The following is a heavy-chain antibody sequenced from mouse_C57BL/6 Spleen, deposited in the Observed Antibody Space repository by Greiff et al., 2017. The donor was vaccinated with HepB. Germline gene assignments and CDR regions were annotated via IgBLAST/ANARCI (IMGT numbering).Heavy chain of an antibody. CDR3: ARSGTTASMDY. Sequence: QVQLQQPGAELVRPGSSVKLSCKASGYTFTSYWMHWVKQRPIQGLEWIGNIDPSDSETHYNQKFKDKATLTVDTSSSTAYMQLSSLTSEDSAVYYCARSGTTASMDYWGQGTSVTVSS. CDR1: GYTFTSYW. CDR2: IDPSDSET. D-gene: IGHD1-2*01. J-gene: IGHJ4*01. V-gene: IGHV1-52*01.